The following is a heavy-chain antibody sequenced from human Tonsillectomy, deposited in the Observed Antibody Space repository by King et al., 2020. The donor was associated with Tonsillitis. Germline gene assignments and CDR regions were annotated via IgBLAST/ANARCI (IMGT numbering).Heavy chain of an antibody. J-gene: IGHJ6*02. D-gene: IGHD2-8*01. Sequence: VQLVESGGGLVQPGGSLRLSCAASGFTFNDYAMTWVRQAPGKGLEWVSAITGSGDGTYYADSVKGRFTISRDNSKNTLYLQMNSLRAGDTAVYYCGKDAYCADGKCYGGWGMDVWGQGTTVTVSS. CDR1: GFTFNDYA. CDR2: ITGSGDGT. V-gene: IGHV3-23*04. CDR3: GKDAYCADGKCYGGWGMDV.